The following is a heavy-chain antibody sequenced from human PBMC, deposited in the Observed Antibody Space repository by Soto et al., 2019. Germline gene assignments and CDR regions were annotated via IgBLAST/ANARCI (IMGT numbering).Heavy chain of an antibody. CDR3: AKDWYYYDSSGYFFFDY. Sequence: GGSLRLSCAASGFTFSSYAMSWVRQAPGKGLEWVSAISGSGGSTYYADSVKGRFTISRDNSKNTLYLQMNSLRAEDTAVYYCAKDWYYYDSSGYFFFDYWGQGTLVTVSS. V-gene: IGHV3-23*01. CDR2: ISGSGGST. D-gene: IGHD3-22*01. CDR1: GFTFSSYA. J-gene: IGHJ4*02.